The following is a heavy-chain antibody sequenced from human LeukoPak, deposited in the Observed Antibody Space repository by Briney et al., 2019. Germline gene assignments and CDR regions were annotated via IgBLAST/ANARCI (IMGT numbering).Heavy chain of an antibody. CDR3: ARDIDRYGDSYFDY. CDR1: GFTFSSYA. Sequence: GGSLRLSCAASGFTFSSYAMSWVRQAPGKGLEWVSAISGSGGSTYYADSVKGRFTISRDNSKNTLYLQMNSLRAEDTAVYYCARDIDRYGDSYFDYWGQGTLVTVSS. V-gene: IGHV3-23*01. J-gene: IGHJ4*02. D-gene: IGHD4-17*01. CDR2: ISGSGGST.